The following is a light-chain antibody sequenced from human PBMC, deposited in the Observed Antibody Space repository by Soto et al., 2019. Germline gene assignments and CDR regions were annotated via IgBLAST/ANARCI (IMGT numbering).Light chain of an antibody. CDR3: SSYAGSSNV. CDR2: DVS. CDR1: SSDIGGYNY. Sequence: QSVLTQPASVSASPGQSITISCTGTSSDIGGYNYVSWYQQHPGKAPKLMISDVSNRPSGVSDRFSGSKSGNTASLTISGLQAEDEADYFCSSYAGSSNVFGTGTKLTVL. V-gene: IGLV2-14*03. J-gene: IGLJ1*01.